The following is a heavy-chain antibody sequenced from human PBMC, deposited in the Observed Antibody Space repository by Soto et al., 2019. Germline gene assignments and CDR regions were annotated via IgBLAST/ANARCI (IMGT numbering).Heavy chain of an antibody. J-gene: IGHJ4*01. CDR3: ASRRSAVVYHAVFDY. V-gene: IGHV3-7*03. CDR1: GITFSNYW. CDR2: INQDGSEK. Sequence: PGGSLRLSCTASGITFSNYWMTWVRQAPGKGPEWVANINQDGSEKYYVDSGRGRFTVSRDNAKNSLFLQMNSLRAEDTAVYYCASRRSAVVYHAVFDYWGHGTRVTVSS.